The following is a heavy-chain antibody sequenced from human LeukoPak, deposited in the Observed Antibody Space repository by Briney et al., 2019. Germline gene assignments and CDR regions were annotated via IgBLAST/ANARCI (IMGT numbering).Heavy chain of an antibody. V-gene: IGHV3-30-3*01. CDR3: ASDGGPFDH. CDR2: ISYDGSNK. D-gene: IGHD3-16*01. CDR1: GFTFSSYA. J-gene: IGHJ4*02. Sequence: GGSLRLSCAASGFTFSSYAMHWVRQAPGKGLEWVAVISYDGSNKYYADSVKGRFTISRDNSKNTLYLQMNSLRAEDTAVYYCASDGGPFDHWGQGILVTVAS.